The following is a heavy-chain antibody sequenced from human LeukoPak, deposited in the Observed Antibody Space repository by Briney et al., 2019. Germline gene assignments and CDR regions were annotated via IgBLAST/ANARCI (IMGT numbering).Heavy chain of an antibody. Sequence: ASVKVSCKTSGYLFGSFGISWVRQAPGHGLEWLGWINTYHGDTTYAQNFQGRVTMTSDTSTNTASLKLRSLQSDDSAIYYCAREQGGPFLFDYWGQGTLVTVSS. D-gene: IGHD2-15*01. CDR3: AREQGGPFLFDY. CDR1: GYLFGSFG. CDR2: INTYHGDT. J-gene: IGHJ4*02. V-gene: IGHV1-18*01.